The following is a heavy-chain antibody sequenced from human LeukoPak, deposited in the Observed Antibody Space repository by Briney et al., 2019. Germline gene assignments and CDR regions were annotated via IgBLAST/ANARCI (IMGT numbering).Heavy chain of an antibody. V-gene: IGHV4-39*07. CDR2: IYYSGST. D-gene: IGHD1-26*01. J-gene: IGHJ4*02. CDR3: ARWTSGGHPFDY. CDR1: GGSISSSSYY. Sequence: SETLSLTCTVSGGSISSSSYYWGWIRQPPGKGLEWIGSIYYSGSTYYNPSLKSRVTISVDTSKNQFSLKLSSVTAADTAVYYCARWTSGGHPFDYWGQGTLVTVSS.